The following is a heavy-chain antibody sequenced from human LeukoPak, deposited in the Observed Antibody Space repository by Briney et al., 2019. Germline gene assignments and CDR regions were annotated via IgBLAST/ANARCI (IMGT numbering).Heavy chain of an antibody. Sequence: PSETLSLTCTVSGGSISSYYWSWIRQPPGKGLEWIGYIYYSGSTNYNPSLKSRVTISVDTSKNQFSLKLSSVTAADTAVYYCARVRNGYSYGQNWFDPWGQGTLVTVSS. CDR2: IYYSGST. D-gene: IGHD5-18*01. CDR1: GGSISSYY. V-gene: IGHV4-59*01. J-gene: IGHJ5*02. CDR3: ARVRNGYSYGQNWFDP.